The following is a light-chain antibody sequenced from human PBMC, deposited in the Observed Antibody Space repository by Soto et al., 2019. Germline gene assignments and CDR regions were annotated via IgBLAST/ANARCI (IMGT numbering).Light chain of an antibody. CDR1: QSLLATCNNMNC. CDR2: WAS. CDR3: QHEYTPPFT. Sequence: VMTQSPASLAVSLVARATLHCKSSQSLLATCNNMNCLAWYEHKPGQTPKMLILWASTRESGFPDRFRNSEYETDFTLNGSNLQTEDAAFYYCQHEYTPPFTFSQGTKPEIK. V-gene: IGKV4-1*01. J-gene: IGKJ2*01.